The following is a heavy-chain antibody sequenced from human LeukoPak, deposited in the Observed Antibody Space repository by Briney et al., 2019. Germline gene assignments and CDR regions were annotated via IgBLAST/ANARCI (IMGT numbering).Heavy chain of an antibody. V-gene: IGHV3-30*18. CDR2: ITYDGTNK. CDR3: AKGKLGGMTTFGGVIVPEFDY. Sequence: GRSLRLSCAASGFTFSSHGIHWVRQAPGKELEWVAVITYDGTNKYYAESVKDRFTISRDNSKNTLYLQMNSLRAEDTAVYYCAKGKLGGMTTFGGVIVPEFDYWGQGTLVTVSS. D-gene: IGHD3-16*02. J-gene: IGHJ4*02. CDR1: GFTFSSHG.